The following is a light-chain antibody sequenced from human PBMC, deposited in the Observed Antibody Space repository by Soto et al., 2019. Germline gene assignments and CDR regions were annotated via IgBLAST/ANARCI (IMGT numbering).Light chain of an antibody. Sequence: EIVLPQSPGTLSLSPGERATLSCRASQSLTNSFIAWYQQKPGQAPRLLIYDTSSRASGIPDRFSGSGSGTDFTLTISRLETEDFAVYYCQQYGSSRWTFGQGTKVDIK. V-gene: IGKV3-20*01. CDR3: QQYGSSRWT. CDR2: DTS. J-gene: IGKJ1*01. CDR1: QSLTNSF.